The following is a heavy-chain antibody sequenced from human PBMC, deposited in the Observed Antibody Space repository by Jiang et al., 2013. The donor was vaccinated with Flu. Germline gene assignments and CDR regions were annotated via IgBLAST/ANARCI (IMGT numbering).Heavy chain of an antibody. CDR2: MYHSGST. D-gene: IGHD5-12*01. CDR1: GYSITSGYY. Sequence: GSGLVKPSETLSLTCAVSGYSITSGYYWGWIRQPPGKGLEWIGSMYHSGSTYYNPSLKSRVTILVDTSKNQLSLNLNSVTAADTAVYYCARRDLVAYYFDYWGQGTLVTVSS. V-gene: IGHV4-38-2*01. J-gene: IGHJ4*02. CDR3: ARRDLVAYYFDY.